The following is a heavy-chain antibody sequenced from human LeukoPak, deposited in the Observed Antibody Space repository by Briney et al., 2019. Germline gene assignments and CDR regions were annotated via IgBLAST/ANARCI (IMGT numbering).Heavy chain of an antibody. J-gene: IGHJ4*02. CDR2: IKEDGSEK. Sequence: GGSLRLSCAASGFPFSNYWMSWFRQAPGKGLEWVANIKEDGSEKYYVDSVKGRFTISRDNAKNSLYLQLNSLRAEDTAVYYFASRNSSGWFYWVEGRQVSDCS. CDR1: GFPFSNYW. D-gene: IGHD6-19*01. CDR3: ASRNSSGWFY. V-gene: IGHV3-7*02.